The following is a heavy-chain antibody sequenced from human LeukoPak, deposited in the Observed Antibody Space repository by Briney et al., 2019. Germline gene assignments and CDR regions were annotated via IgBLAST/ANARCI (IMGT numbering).Heavy chain of an antibody. J-gene: IGHJ4*02. Sequence: PGRSLRLSCAASGFAFSSYGMHWVRQAPGKGLEWVAIIWYDATNQYYADSVKGRFTISRDNSKNTLYLQLSSLRAEDTAVYYCARDRGDCSGGSCYSDYFDYWGQGTLVTVSP. D-gene: IGHD2-15*01. CDR1: GFAFSSYG. V-gene: IGHV3-33*01. CDR2: IWYDATNQ. CDR3: ARDRGDCSGGSCYSDYFDY.